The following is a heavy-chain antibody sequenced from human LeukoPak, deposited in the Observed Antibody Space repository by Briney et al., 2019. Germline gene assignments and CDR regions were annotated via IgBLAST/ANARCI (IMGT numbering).Heavy chain of an antibody. Sequence: ASVNVSCKASGYTFATSSISWVRQAPGQRPEWVGWISPNNGNTQYAQNVQGRVTMTTDTSTSTAYMELKTLRSDDTAVYYCTRVRDSSNWWGAFDVWGQGTVVTVSS. CDR3: TRVRDSSNWWGAFDV. D-gene: IGHD6-13*01. CDR1: GYTFATSS. V-gene: IGHV1-18*04. J-gene: IGHJ3*01. CDR2: ISPNNGNT.